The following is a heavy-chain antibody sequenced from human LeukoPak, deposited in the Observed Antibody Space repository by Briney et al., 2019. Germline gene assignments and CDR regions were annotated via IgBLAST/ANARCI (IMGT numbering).Heavy chain of an antibody. V-gene: IGHV3-30*18. J-gene: IGHJ4*02. CDR2: ISYDGSNK. D-gene: IGHD3-10*01. CDR3: AKDLFRAAELLWFGELSSFDY. CDR1: GFTFSSYG. Sequence: GRSLRLSCAASGFTFSSYGMHWVRQAPGKGLEWVAVISYDGSNKYYADSVKGRFTISRDNSKNTLYLQMNSLRAEDTAVYYCAKDLFRAAELLWFGELSSFDYWGQGTLVTVSS.